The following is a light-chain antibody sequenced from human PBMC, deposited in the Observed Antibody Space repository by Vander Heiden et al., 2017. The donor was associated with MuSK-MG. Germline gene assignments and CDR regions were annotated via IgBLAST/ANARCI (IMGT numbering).Light chain of an antibody. V-gene: IGKV3-15*01. CDR1: QSVGNN. CDR2: GAS. Sequence: EIVITQSPATLSVSPGERATLSCRASQSVGNNLAWYQQRPGQAPRLLIYGASTRATGTPARFSGGGSGTEFTLTISSLQSEDFAVYYWQQDIHLHLFGGGTKVEIK. CDR3: QQDIHLHL. J-gene: IGKJ4*01.